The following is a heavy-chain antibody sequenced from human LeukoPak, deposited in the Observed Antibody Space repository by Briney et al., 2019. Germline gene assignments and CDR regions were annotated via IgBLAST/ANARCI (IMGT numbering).Heavy chain of an antibody. D-gene: IGHD3-16*02. J-gene: IGHJ4*02. V-gene: IGHV4-34*01. Sequence: SETLSLTCAVYGGSFSGYYWSWIRQPPGKGLEWIGEINHSGSTNYNPSLKSRVTISVDTSKNQFSLKLSSVTAADTAVYYCAGGFGGVIVDYWGQGTLVTVSS. CDR1: GGSFSGYY. CDR3: AGGFGGVIVDY. CDR2: INHSGST.